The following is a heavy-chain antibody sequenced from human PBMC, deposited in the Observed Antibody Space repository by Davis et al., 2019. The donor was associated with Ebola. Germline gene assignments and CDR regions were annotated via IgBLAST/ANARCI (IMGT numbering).Heavy chain of an antibody. V-gene: IGHV4-39*01. J-gene: IGHJ4*02. CDR3: ARGREVPYYIPFDY. D-gene: IGHD1-26*01. CDR2: IYYSGST. Sequence: MPSETLSLTCTVSGGSISSSSYYWGWIRQPPGKGLEWIGSIYYSGSTYYNPSLKSRVTISVDTSKNQFSLKLSSVTAADTAVYYCARGREVPYYIPFDYWGQGTLVTVSS. CDR1: GGSISSSSYY.